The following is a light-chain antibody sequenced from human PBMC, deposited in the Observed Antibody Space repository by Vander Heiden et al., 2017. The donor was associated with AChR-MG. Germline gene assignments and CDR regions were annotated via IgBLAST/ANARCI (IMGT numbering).Light chain of an antibody. CDR3: QQYGSSPLT. J-gene: IGKJ4*01. V-gene: IGKV3-20*01. CDR2: GAS. Sequence: IVLTQSPGTLSLSPGESATLSCTASQSVSSSYLAWYQQKPGQAPRLLIYGASSRATGIPDRFSGSGSGTDFTLTISRLEPEDFAVYYCQQYGSSPLTFGGGTKVEIK. CDR1: QSVSSSY.